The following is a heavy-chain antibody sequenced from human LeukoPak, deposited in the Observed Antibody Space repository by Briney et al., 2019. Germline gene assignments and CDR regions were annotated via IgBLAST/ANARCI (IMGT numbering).Heavy chain of an antibody. CDR3: ARARNHYFGMGV. Sequence: ASVKVSCKASGYPFTSYDINWVRQAPGQGLEWMGWMFPNSGNTAYAQKFQGRVTMTRNTSISTAYMELTGLRSEDTAGYYCARARNHYFGMGVWGQGTTVTASS. V-gene: IGHV1-8*01. J-gene: IGHJ6*02. CDR2: MFPNSGNT. D-gene: IGHD1-14*01. CDR1: GYPFTSYD.